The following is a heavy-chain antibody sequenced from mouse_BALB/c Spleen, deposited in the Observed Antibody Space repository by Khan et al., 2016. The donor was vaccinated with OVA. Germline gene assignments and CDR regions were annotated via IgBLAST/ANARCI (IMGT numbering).Heavy chain of an antibody. CDR2: INPHIGET. CDR1: GYSFTGYF. Sequence: VQLKQSGPELVKPGASVKISCKASGYSFTGYFMNWVMQSHGKSLEWIGRINPHIGETLYNQKFKGKATLTVDESARTAHMELRSLASEDSAVSYCARKDGSDFDYWGQGTTLTVSS. D-gene: IGHD1-1*01. V-gene: IGHV1-20*02. J-gene: IGHJ2*01. CDR3: ARKDGSDFDY.